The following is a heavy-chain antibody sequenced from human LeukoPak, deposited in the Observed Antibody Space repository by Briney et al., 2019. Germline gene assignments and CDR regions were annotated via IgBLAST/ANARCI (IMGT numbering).Heavy chain of an antibody. CDR1: GFXFSNYG. CDR3: ARYYSNSLDY. V-gene: IGHV3-33*01. CDR2: IWYDGSNK. D-gene: IGHD4-11*01. J-gene: IGHJ4*02. Sequence: GRSLRLSCAASGFXFSNYGMHWVRQAPGKGLEWVTVIWYDGSNKYCADSVKGRFTISRDNSKNMLYLQMSSLRAEDTAVYYCARYYSNSLDYWGQGTLVTVSS.